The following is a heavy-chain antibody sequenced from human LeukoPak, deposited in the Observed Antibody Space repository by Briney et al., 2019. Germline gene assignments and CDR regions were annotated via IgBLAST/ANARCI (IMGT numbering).Heavy chain of an antibody. CDR1: GYTFTSYG. V-gene: IGHV1-18*01. J-gene: IGHJ4*02. D-gene: IGHD1-1*01. CDR3: ARQERQAFDY. CDR2: ISPYSGNT. Sequence: ASVKVSCKASGYTFTSYGLIWVRRAPGQGLEWMGWISPYSGNTNYAQKLQGRVTMTTDTSTSTAYMELRSLRSDDTAVYYCARQERQAFDYWGQGTLVTVSS.